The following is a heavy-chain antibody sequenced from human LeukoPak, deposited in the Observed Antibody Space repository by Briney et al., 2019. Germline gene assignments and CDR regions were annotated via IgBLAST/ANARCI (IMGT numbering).Heavy chain of an antibody. CDR3: ANSRHYDVIFDY. CDR2: ISGSGGST. CDR1: GFTFSSYA. Sequence: GGSLRLSCAASGFTFSSYAMSWVRQAPGKGLEWVSAISGSGGSTYYADSVKGRFTISRDNPKNWLYLQMNSLRAEDAAVYYCANSRHYDVIFDYWGQGTLVTVSS. D-gene: IGHD3-22*01. J-gene: IGHJ4*02. V-gene: IGHV3-23*01.